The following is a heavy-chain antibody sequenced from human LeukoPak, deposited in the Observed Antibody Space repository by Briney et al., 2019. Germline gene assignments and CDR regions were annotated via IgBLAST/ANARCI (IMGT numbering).Heavy chain of an antibody. V-gene: IGHV4-34*01. D-gene: IGHD6-19*01. CDR1: GGSFSGYY. J-gene: IGHJ6*01. CDR2: INHSGST. Sequence: SETLSLTCAVYGGSFSGYYWSWIRQPPGKGLEWIGEINHSGSTNYNPSLKSRVTISVDTSKTQSSLQLRCGTAADAAVYYCGSVLGSGFGRYYYGMDVWGEGTTVTVSS. CDR3: GSVLGSGFGRYYYGMDV.